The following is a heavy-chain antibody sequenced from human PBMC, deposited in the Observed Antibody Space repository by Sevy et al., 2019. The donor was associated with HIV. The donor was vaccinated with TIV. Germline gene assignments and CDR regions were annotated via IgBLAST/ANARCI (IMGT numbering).Heavy chain of an antibody. J-gene: IGHJ5*02. CDR1: GFTFSDYY. CDR3: ERSPEHYGEFSLWFDP. CDR2: ISSSSSYT. V-gene: IGHV3-11*06. D-gene: IGHD4-17*01. Sequence: GGSLRLSCAASGFTFSDYYMSWIRQAPGKGLEWVSYISSSSSYTNYADSVKGRFTISRDNAKNSLYLQVNSLRAEDTAVYYCERSPEHYGEFSLWFDPWGQGTLVTVSS.